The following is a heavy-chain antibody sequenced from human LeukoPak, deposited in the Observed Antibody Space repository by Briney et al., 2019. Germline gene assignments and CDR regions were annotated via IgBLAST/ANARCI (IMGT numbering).Heavy chain of an antibody. CDR2: ISSRADTI. J-gene: IGHJ4*02. CDR3: ARGYRSKYYYDSSTYSDY. D-gene: IGHD3-22*01. V-gene: IGHV3-48*03. CDR1: GFTFSAYE. Sequence: GRSLRLSCAASGFTFSAYEMNWVRQAPGKGLEWVSYISSRADTIYYADSVKGPFTISRDSAKNSLYLQMNSLRAEDTAVYYCARGYRSKYYYDSSTYSDYWGQGTLVTVSS.